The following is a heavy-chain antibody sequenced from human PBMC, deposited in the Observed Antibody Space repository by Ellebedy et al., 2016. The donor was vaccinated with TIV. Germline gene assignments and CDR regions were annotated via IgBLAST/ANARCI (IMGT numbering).Heavy chain of an antibody. V-gene: IGHV4-39*01. D-gene: IGHD3-10*01. Sequence: SETLSLXXTVSGGSISSSSYYWVWIRQPPGTRLEWIASISYSGSTYYNPSLKSRVTVSVDTSNNLFSLKLSSVTAADTAVYYCARQGDYGSGTNYVGEDYWGQGTLVTVSS. CDR3: ARQGDYGSGTNYVGEDY. CDR1: GGSISSSSYY. CDR2: ISYSGST. J-gene: IGHJ4*02.